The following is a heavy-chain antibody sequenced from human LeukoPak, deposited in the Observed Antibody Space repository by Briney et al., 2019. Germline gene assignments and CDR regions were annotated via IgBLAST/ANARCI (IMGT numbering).Heavy chain of an antibody. Sequence: SETLSLTCTVSGGSISSSGYYWSWIRQHPGKGLEWIGYIYYSGSTYYNPSLKSRVTISVDTSKNQFSLKLSSVTAADTAVYYCARIRTSHGGNSPRYYYMDVWGKGTTVTVSS. CDR3: ARIRTSHGGNSPRYYYMDV. V-gene: IGHV4-31*03. CDR2: IYYSGST. CDR1: GGSISSSGYY. D-gene: IGHD4-23*01. J-gene: IGHJ6*03.